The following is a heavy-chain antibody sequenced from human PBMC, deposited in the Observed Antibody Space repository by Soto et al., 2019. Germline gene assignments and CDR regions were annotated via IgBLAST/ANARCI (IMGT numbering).Heavy chain of an antibody. CDR2: INHSGST. Sequence: PSETLSLTCAVYGGSFSGYYWSWIRQPPGKGLEWIGEINHSGSTNYNPSLKSRVTISVDTSKNQFSLKLSSVTAADTAVYYCARGRSIAARPTPPDYWGQGTLVTVSS. CDR1: GGSFSGYY. CDR3: ARGRSIAARPTPPDY. J-gene: IGHJ4*02. V-gene: IGHV4-34*01. D-gene: IGHD6-6*01.